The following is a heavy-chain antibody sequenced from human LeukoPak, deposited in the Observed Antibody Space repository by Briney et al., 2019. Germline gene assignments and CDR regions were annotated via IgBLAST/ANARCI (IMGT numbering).Heavy chain of an antibody. V-gene: IGHV3-11*06. D-gene: IGHD2-2*01. J-gene: IGHJ4*02. CDR3: AKDQSSFCSRSSCYALHY. CDR1: GFTFSDYY. Sequence: PGGSLRLSCAASGFTFSDYYMSWIRQAPGKGLEWVSSISSSSSYIYYADSVRGRFTISRDNSKNTLYLQMNSLRTEDTAVYYCAKDQSSFCSRSSCYALHYWGQGTLATVSS. CDR2: ISSSSSYI.